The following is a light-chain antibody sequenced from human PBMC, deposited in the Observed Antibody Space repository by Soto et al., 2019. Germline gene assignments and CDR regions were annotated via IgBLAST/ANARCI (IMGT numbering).Light chain of an antibody. Sequence: DIQMTQSPSSLSASVGDRVTITCRASQSISSYLNWYQQKPGKAPNPLIYDASSLKSGVPSRFSGSGSGTDFTLTISSLQPEDFAIYYCQQTYTTPEITFGQGTRLET. CDR3: QQTYTTPEIT. CDR2: DAS. CDR1: QSISSY. V-gene: IGKV1-39*01. J-gene: IGKJ5*01.